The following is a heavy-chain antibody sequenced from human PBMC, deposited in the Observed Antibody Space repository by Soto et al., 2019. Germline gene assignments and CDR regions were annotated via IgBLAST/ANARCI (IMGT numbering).Heavy chain of an antibody. D-gene: IGHD6-19*01. J-gene: IGHJ6*02. Sequence: QVKLVQSGAGVRKLGSSVKVSCKASGGPFSSYAISGVRQAPGQGLEWMGGIIPIFGTANYAQKFQGRVTITADESTSTAYMELSSLRSEDTAVYYCATHSSGSGSYYYGMDVWGQGTTVTVSS. CDR3: ATHSSGSGSYYYGMDV. CDR1: GGPFSSYA. CDR2: IIPIFGTA. V-gene: IGHV1-69*12.